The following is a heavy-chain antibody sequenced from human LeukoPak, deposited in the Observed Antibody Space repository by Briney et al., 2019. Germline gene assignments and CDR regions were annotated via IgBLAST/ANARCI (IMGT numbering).Heavy chain of an antibody. J-gene: IGHJ6*02. CDR1: GGSISSYY. CDR3: ARRDSSSYGLDV. V-gene: IGHV4-59*08. CDR2: IYYSGST. Sequence: KPSETLSLTCTVSGGSISSYYWSWIRQPPGKGLEWIGFIYYSGSTNHNPSLKSRVTTSVDTSKNQLSLKLSSVTAADTAVYYCARRDSSSYGLDVWGQGTTVTVSS. D-gene: IGHD6-13*01.